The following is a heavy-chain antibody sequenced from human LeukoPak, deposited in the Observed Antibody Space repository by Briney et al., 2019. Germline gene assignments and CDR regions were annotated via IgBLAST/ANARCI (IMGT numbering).Heavy chain of an antibody. D-gene: IGHD2-15*01. CDR2: IYYSGST. CDR1: GGSISSSSYY. J-gene: IGHJ4*02. Sequence: SETLSLTCTVSGGSISSSSYYWGWIRQPPGKGLEWIGSIYYSGSTYYNPSLKSRVTISVDTSKNQFSLKLSFVTAADTAVYYCAIQPPARYCSGGSCYRLIDYWGQGTLVTVSS. V-gene: IGHV4-39*01. CDR3: AIQPPARYCSGGSCYRLIDY.